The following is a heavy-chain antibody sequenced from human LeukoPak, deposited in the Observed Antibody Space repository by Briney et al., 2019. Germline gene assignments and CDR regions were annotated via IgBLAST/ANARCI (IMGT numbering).Heavy chain of an antibody. Sequence: SETLSLTCAVYGGSFSGYYWSWIREPPGMGLEWIGEINHSGSTNYNPSLKSRVTISVNTSKNQFSLKLSSVTAADTAVYYCATDIAVAGTGAFDIWGQGTLVTVSS. D-gene: IGHD6-19*01. CDR1: GGSFSGYY. CDR2: INHSGST. V-gene: IGHV4-34*01. J-gene: IGHJ3*02. CDR3: ATDIAVAGTGAFDI.